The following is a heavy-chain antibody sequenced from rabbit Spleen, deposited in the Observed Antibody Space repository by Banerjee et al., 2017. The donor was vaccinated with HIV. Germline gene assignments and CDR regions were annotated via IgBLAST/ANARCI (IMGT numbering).Heavy chain of an antibody. CDR2: IDPVFGIA. CDR1: GFDFRSYG. V-gene: IGHV1S8*01. CDR3: ARDLAGYVGFGYISYLDL. Sequence: QEQLVESGGGLVQPGGSLKLSCKASGFDFRSYGVSWVRPAPGQGLEWIGYIDPVFGIANYASWVNGRFTISRDNAQNTVDLQINSLTAADTATYFCARDLAGYVGFGYISYLDLWGQGTLVTVS. J-gene: IGHJ3*01. D-gene: IGHD4-2*01.